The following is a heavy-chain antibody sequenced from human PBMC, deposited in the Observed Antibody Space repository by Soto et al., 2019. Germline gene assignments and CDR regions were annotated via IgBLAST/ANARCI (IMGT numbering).Heavy chain of an antibody. Sequence: ASVKVYCKASGYTFTSYGINWVRQATGQGLEWMGWMNPNSGNTGYAQKFQGRVTMTRNTSISTAYMELSSLRSEDTAVYYCAFSSRGSGWYSYYYYYGMDVWGQGTTVTVSS. CDR2: MNPNSGNT. CDR3: AFSSRGSGWYSYYYYYGMDV. CDR1: GYTFTSYG. J-gene: IGHJ6*02. D-gene: IGHD6-19*01. V-gene: IGHV1-8*01.